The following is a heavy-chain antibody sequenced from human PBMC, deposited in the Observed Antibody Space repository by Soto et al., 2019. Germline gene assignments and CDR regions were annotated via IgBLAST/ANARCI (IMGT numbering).Heavy chain of an antibody. Sequence: ASVKVSCEACGDALSGYARRWGRQAPGQRLEWMGWINAGNGNTKYSQKFQGRVTITRDTSASTAYMELSSLRSEDTAVYYCARGGYYYGSGSPGPDYWGQGTLVTVSS. D-gene: IGHD3-10*01. V-gene: IGHV1-3*01. CDR2: INAGNGNT. J-gene: IGHJ4*02. CDR3: ARGGYYYGSGSPGPDY. CDR1: GDALSGYA.